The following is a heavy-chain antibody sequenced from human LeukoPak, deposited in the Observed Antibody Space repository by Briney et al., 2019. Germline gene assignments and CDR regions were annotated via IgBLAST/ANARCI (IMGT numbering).Heavy chain of an antibody. D-gene: IGHD1-26*01. V-gene: IGHV1-69*05. CDR1: GGTFISYA. CDR2: IIPIFGTA. J-gene: IGHJ4*02. Sequence: ASVKVSCKASGGTFISYAISWVRQAPGQGLEWMGRIIPIFGTANYAQKFQGRVTITTDESTSTAYMELSSLRAEDTAVYYCARLGVGAFQGFDYWGQGTLVTVSS. CDR3: ARLGVGAFQGFDY.